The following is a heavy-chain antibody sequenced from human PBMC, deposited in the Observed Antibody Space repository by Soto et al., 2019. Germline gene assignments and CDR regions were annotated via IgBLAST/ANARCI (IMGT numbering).Heavy chain of an antibody. D-gene: IGHD4-17*01. Sequence: SETLSLTCTVSCVSISSYYWSWIRQPPGKGLEWIGYIYYSGSTNYNPSLKSRVTISVDTSKNQFSLKLSSVTAADTAVYYCARRYGGHFDYWGQGTLVTVSS. CDR2: IYYSGST. CDR1: CVSISSYY. CDR3: ARRYGGHFDY. J-gene: IGHJ4*02. V-gene: IGHV4-59*08.